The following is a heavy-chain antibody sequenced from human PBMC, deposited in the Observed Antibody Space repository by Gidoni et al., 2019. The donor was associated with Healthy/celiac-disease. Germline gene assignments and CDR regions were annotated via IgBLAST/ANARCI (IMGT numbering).Heavy chain of an antibody. J-gene: IGHJ3*02. Sequence: GLEWIGEINHSGSTNYNPSLKSRVTISVDTSKNQFSLKLSSVTAADTAVYYCARISGRNYVWGSLLSRSDAFDIWGQGTMVTVSS. CDR3: ARISGRNYVWGSLLSRSDAFDI. V-gene: IGHV4-34*01. CDR2: INHSGST. D-gene: IGHD3-16*01.